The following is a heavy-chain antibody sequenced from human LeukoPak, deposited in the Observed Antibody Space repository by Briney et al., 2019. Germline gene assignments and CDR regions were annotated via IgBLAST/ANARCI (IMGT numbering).Heavy chain of an antibody. CDR3: ARAGDYCLEH. D-gene: IGHD2-15*01. CDR2: ISHSGST. CDR1: GGSINASKW. V-gene: IGHV4-4*02. J-gene: IGHJ4*02. Sequence: SETLSLTCVVSGGSINASKWWSWVRQPPGKGLEWIGEISHSGSTNYNPSLKGRVTISLDKSTNQLSLQLTSVTAADTAVYHCARAGDYCLEHWGQGILVSVSS.